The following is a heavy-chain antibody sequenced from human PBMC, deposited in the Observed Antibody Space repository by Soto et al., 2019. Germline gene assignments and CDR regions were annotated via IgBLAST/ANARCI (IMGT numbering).Heavy chain of an antibody. D-gene: IGHD3-3*01. V-gene: IGHV3-15*01. CDR2: IKSKTDGGTT. CDR1: GFTFSNAW. CDR3: TTETYYDFWSGYYEFDY. Sequence: EVQLVESGGGLVKPGGSLRLSCAASGFTFSNAWMSWVRQAPGKGLEWVGRIKSKTDGGTTDYAAPVKGRFTISRDDSKNTLYLQMNSLKTEDTAVYYYTTETYYDFWSGYYEFDYWGQGTLVTVSS. J-gene: IGHJ4*02.